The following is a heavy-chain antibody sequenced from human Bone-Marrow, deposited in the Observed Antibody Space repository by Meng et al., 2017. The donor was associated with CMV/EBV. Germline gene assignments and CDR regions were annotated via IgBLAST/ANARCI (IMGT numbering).Heavy chain of an antibody. CDR2: INPNSGGT. CDR1: GGTFSSYA. Sequence: ASVKVSCKASGGTFSSYAISWVRQAPGQGLEWMGWINPNSGGTNYAQKFQGRVTMTRDTSISTAYMELSRLRSDDTAVYYCARDRGNWNYDPWGQGTLVTVSS. D-gene: IGHD1-7*01. V-gene: IGHV1-2*02. J-gene: IGHJ5*02. CDR3: ARDRGNWNYDP.